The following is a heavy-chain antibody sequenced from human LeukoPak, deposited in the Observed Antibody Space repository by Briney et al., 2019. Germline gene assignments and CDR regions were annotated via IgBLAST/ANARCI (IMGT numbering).Heavy chain of an antibody. CDR3: ARGVAAGTSVDY. V-gene: IGHV3-48*03. CDR2: ISSSGSTM. D-gene: IGHD6-13*01. CDR1: GFTFSSYE. J-gene: IGHJ4*02. Sequence: PGGSLRLSCAASGFTFSSYEMNWVRQAPGKGLEWVSYISSSGSTMYYADSVKGRFTISRDNAKNSLYLQMNSLRAEDTAVYYCARGVAAGTSVDYWGQGTLVTVSS.